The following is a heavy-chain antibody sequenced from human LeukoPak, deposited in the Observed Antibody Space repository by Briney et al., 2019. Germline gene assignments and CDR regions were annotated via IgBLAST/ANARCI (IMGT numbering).Heavy chain of an antibody. V-gene: IGHV3-23*01. J-gene: IGHJ3*02. CDR1: GFNFSSYA. D-gene: IGHD6-19*01. Sequence: GGFLRLSCAASGFNFSSYAMRWVRQATAKGLEWVSAISGSGGSAYYADSVKGRFTISRDNSKNTLYLQMNSLRAEDTAVYYCAKARTGYSSGLDAFDIWGKGTMVTVSS. CDR2: ISGSGGSA. CDR3: AKARTGYSSGLDAFDI.